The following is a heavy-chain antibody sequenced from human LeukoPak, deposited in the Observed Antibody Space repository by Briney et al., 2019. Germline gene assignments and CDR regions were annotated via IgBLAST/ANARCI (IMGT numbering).Heavy chain of an antibody. CDR3: ARHKDYYYSYMDV. J-gene: IGHJ6*03. V-gene: IGHV4-39*01. CDR2: IYYSGST. Sequence: SKTLSLTCSVSGDSISTSSYYWGWIRQPPGKGLEWIGTIYYSGSTYYNPSPTSRVTISVDTSKNQFSLKLSSVTAADTAVYYCARHKDYYYSYMDVWGKGTTVTISS. CDR1: GDSISTSSYY.